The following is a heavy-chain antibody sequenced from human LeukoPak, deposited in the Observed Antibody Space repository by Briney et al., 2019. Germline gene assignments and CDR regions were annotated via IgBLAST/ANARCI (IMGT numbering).Heavy chain of an antibody. D-gene: IGHD6-19*01. J-gene: IGHJ4*02. V-gene: IGHV5-51*01. CDR2: IYPGDSDT. Sequence: HGESLKISCKGSGYSFTSYWIGWVRQMPGKGLEWMGIIYPGDSDTRYSPSFQGQVTISADKSISTAYLQWSSLKASDTAMYYCARHALIEGIAVAGSYFDYWGQGTLVTVSS. CDR1: GYSFTSYW. CDR3: ARHALIEGIAVAGSYFDY.